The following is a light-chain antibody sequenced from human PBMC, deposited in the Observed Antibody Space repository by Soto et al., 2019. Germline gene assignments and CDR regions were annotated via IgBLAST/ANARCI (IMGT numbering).Light chain of an antibody. Sequence: IVLTQSPATLSLSPGERATLSCRASQSIGYYLAWYQEKPGQAPRLLIYDSSSRATGTPDRFSGSGSGTDFTLTVSRLEPEDFAVYFCQQYGTSPQTFGQGTKVDIK. J-gene: IGKJ1*01. CDR2: DSS. V-gene: IGKV3-20*01. CDR1: QSIGYY. CDR3: QQYGTSPQT.